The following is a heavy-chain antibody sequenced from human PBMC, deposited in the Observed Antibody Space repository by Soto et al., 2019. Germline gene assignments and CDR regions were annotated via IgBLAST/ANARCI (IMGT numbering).Heavy chain of an antibody. V-gene: IGHV4-34*01. CDR3: ARAGGGSVVLMVYAPYYYYYMDV. J-gene: IGHJ6*03. CDR2: INHSGST. D-gene: IGHD2-8*01. CDR1: GGSFSGYY. Sequence: SETLSLTCAVYGGSFSGYYWSWIRQPPGKGLEWIGEINHSGSTNYNPSLKSRVTISVDTSKNQFSLKLGSVTAADTAVYYCARAGGGSVVLMVYAPYYYYYMDVWGKGTTVTVSS.